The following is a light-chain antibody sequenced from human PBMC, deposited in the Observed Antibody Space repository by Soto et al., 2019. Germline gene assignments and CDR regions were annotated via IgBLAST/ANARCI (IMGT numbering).Light chain of an antibody. CDR1: SNDIGAYNY. CDR2: EVT. CDR3: SSYTSSSTLYV. Sequence: QSVLTQPASVSVSPGQSITISCTGTSNDIGAYNYVSWYQHHPGKAPKLIIYEVTNRPSGVSNRFSGSKSGNTASLTISGLRAEDEADYYCSSYTSSSTLYVFATGTKVTVL. J-gene: IGLJ1*01. V-gene: IGLV2-14*01.